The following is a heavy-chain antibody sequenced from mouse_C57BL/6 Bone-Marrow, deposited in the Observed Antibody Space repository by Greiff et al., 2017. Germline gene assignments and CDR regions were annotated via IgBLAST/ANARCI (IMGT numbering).Heavy chain of an antibody. CDR1: GYTFTSYT. D-gene: IGHD2-4*01. CDR3: ATQIYYDYDGRRNDAMDY. CDR2: INPSSGYT. V-gene: IGHV1-4*01. Sequence: QVQLKESGAELARPGASVKMSCKASGYTFTSYTMHWVKQRPGQGLEWIGYINPSSGYTKYNQKFKDKATLTADKSSSTAYMQLSSLTSEDSAVYYCATQIYYDYDGRRNDAMDYWGQGTSVTVSS. J-gene: IGHJ4*01.